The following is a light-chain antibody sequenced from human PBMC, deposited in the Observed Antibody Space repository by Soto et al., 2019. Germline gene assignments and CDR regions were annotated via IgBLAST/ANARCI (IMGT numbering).Light chain of an antibody. V-gene: IGLV2-8*02. CDR2: EVD. CDR3: GSHGGSNNLRE. Sequence: QSVLTEPPSASRSPGQSVTISCTATSSDFGGYNYVSWYQQHPGKAPKLLIYEVDKRPSGVPDHFSGSKSGDTASLTVSGLQAEDEAEYYSGSHGGSNNLREFGGGTQLTVL. J-gene: IGLJ3*02. CDR1: SSDFGGYNY.